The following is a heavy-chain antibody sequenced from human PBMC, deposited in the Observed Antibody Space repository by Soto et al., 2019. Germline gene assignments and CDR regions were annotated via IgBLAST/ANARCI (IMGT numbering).Heavy chain of an antibody. CDR2: IGAGDGDT. CDR3: AKAAYYDSSGYYYDY. Sequence: GGSLRLSCVASGFTFSSYAFSWVRQAPGKGLEWVAGIGAGDGDTYYADSVKGRFTISRDNSKNTLYLQMNSLRAEDTAVYYCAKAAYYDSSGYYYDYWGQGTLVTVSS. D-gene: IGHD3-22*01. V-gene: IGHV3-23*01. J-gene: IGHJ4*02. CDR1: GFTFSSYA.